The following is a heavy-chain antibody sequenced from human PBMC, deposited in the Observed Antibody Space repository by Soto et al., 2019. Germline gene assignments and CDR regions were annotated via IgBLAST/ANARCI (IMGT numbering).Heavy chain of an antibody. D-gene: IGHD2-2*01. CDR3: ASSRDDYPLPIDYFDN. CDR2: IIPIFGTA. V-gene: IGHV1-69*13. CDR1: GGTFSSYA. J-gene: IGHJ4*02. Sequence: SVKVSCKASGGTFSSYAISWVRQAPGQGLEWMGGIIPIFGTANYAQKFQGRVTITADESTSTAYMELSSLRSEDTAVYYCASSRDDYPLPIDYFDNWGQGTLVTVSS.